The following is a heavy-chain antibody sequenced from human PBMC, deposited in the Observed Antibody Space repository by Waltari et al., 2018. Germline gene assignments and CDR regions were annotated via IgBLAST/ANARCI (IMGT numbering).Heavy chain of an antibody. J-gene: IGHJ4*02. Sequence: EVQLVESGGGLVQPGGSLRLSCAASGFTFSRYSMNWVRQAPGKGLEWVSYISSSSSTIYYADSVKGRFTISRDNAKNSLYLQMNSLRAEDTAVYYCARDRPQLRFLEWLPLWGQGTLVTVSS. D-gene: IGHD3-3*01. CDR1: GFTFSRYS. CDR2: ISSSSSTI. V-gene: IGHV3-48*04. CDR3: ARDRPQLRFLEWLPL.